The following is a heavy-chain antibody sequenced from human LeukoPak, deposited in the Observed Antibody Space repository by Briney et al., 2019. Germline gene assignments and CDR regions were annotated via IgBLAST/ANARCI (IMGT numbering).Heavy chain of an antibody. CDR3: ARTAVAGTPYNWFDP. D-gene: IGHD6-19*01. CDR1: GVSFSGYY. V-gene: IGHV4-34*01. CDR2: IYHSGST. J-gene: IGHJ5*02. Sequence: SETLSLTCAVYGVSFSGYYWSWIRQPPGKGLEWIGEIYHSGSTNYNPSLKSRVTISVDKSRNQLSLKVSSVTAADTAVYYCARTAVAGTPYNWFDPWGQGTLVTVSS.